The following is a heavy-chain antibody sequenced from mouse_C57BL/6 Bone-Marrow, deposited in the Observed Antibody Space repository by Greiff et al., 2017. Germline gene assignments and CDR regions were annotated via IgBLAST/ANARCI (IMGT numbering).Heavy chain of an antibody. CDR3: ARKMGIYYDYSWFAY. J-gene: IGHJ3*01. V-gene: IGHV1-64*01. D-gene: IGHD2-4*01. Sequence: QVQLQQTGAELVKPGASVKLSCKASGYTFTSYWMHWVKQRPGQGLEWIGMIHPNSGSTNYNEKFKSKATLPVDKSSSTAYMQLSSLTSEDSAVYYCARKMGIYYDYSWFAYWGQGTLVTVSA. CDR2: IHPNSGST. CDR1: GYTFTSYW.